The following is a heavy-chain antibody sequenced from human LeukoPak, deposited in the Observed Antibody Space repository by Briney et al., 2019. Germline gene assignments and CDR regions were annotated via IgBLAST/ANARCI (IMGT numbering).Heavy chain of an antibody. J-gene: IGHJ4*02. CDR3: ARERKYDSNFDY. Sequence: GGSLRLSCAASGFTVSSNYMSWVRQAPGKGLEWVSIIYSSRGTNYADSVKGRFTISRDNSKNTLYLQMNSLRAEDTAVYYCARERKYDSNFDYWGQGTLVTVSS. D-gene: IGHD1-1*01. V-gene: IGHV3-66*01. CDR1: GFTVSSNY. CDR2: IYSSRGT.